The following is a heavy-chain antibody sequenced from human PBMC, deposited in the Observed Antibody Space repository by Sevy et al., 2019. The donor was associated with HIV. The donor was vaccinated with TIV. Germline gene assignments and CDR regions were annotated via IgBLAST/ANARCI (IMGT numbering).Heavy chain of an antibody. V-gene: IGHV5-51*01. CDR2: IHXGXXDT. Sequence: GESLKISCKGSGXXFSXYWIGWVRQXPGKXLEWXXXIHXGXXDTRYSPSFQGQVTISADKSISPAYLQWSSLKASNTAMYYCARVXAADXGXTXXXDXWGQGTLVTVSS. CDR3: ARVXAADXGXTXXXDX. D-gene: IGHD2-2*01. CDR1: GXXFSXYW. J-gene: IGHJ5*02.